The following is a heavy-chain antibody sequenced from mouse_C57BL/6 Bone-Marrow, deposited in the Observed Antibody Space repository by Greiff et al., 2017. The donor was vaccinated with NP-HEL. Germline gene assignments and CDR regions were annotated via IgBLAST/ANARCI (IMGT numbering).Heavy chain of an antibody. J-gene: IGHJ2*01. CDR1: GFTFSDYY. CDR2: INYDGSST. Sequence: DVHLVESEGGLVQPGSSMKLSCTASGFTFSDYYMAWVRQVPEKGLEWVANINYDGSSTYYLDSLKSRFIISRDNAKNILYLQMSSLKSEDTATYYCARHHYYGSNFDYWGQGTTLTVSS. CDR3: ARHHYYGSNFDY. D-gene: IGHD1-1*01. V-gene: IGHV5-16*01.